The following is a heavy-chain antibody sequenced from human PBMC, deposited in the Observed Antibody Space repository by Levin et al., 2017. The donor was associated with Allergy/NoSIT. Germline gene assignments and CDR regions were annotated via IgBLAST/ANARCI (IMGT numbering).Heavy chain of an antibody. D-gene: IGHD6-13*01. CDR1: GFTFSSYG. Sequence: GGSLRLSCAASGFTFSSYGMHWVRQAPGKGLEWVAVISYDGSNKYYADSVKGRFTISRDNSKNTLYLQMNSLRAEDTAVYYCASQPYSSSWDFYYYGMDVWGQGTTVTVSS. CDR3: ASQPYSSSWDFYYYGMDV. CDR2: ISYDGSNK. V-gene: IGHV3-30*03. J-gene: IGHJ6*02.